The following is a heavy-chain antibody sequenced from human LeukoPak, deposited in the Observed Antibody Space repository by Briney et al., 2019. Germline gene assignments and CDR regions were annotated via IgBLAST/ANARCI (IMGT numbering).Heavy chain of an antibody. CDR3: ARIEYSSTRSPKAAAFDI. CDR1: GFSLSTSGVG. D-gene: IGHD6-6*01. V-gene: IGHV2-5*01. CDR2: IYWNDDK. Sequence: SGPTLVKPTQTLTLTCTFSGFSLSTSGVGVGWIRQPPGKALEWLALIYWNDDKRYSPSLKSRLTITKDTSKNQVVLTMTNMDPVDTATYYCARIEYSSTRSPKAAAFDIWGQGTMVTVSS. J-gene: IGHJ3*02.